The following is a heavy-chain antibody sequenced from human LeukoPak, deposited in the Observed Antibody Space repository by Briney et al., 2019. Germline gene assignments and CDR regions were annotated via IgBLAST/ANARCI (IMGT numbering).Heavy chain of an antibody. V-gene: IGHV3-74*01. J-gene: IGHJ4*02. D-gene: IGHD6-19*01. CDR3: ARAPNWVAGTAFDY. CDR1: GFTFSSYW. CDR2: INSDGSST. Sequence: GGSLRLSCAASGFTFSSYWMQWVRQAPGKGLVWVSRINSDGSSTSYADSVKGRFTISRDNAKNTLYLQMNSLRAEDTAVYYCARAPNWVAGTAFDYWGQGTLVTVSS.